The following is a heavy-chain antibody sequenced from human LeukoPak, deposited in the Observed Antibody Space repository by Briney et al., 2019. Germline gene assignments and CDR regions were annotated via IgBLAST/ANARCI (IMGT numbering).Heavy chain of an antibody. J-gene: IGHJ3*02. CDR3: TRDPTPGAFDI. CDR1: DFTFSFYW. Sequence: GGSLRLSCVVSDFTFSFYWMTWVRQAPGKGLEWVANILPDGSQKYYVDSVKGRFTISRDNPKNTLYLQMDSLRAEDTAVYYCTRDPTPGAFDIWGQGTMVTVSS. CDR2: ILPDGSQK. V-gene: IGHV3-7*01.